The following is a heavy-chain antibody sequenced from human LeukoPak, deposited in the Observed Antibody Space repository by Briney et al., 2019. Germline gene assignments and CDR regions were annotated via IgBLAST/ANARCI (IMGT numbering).Heavy chain of an antibody. Sequence: SETLSLTCSVSGGSISGYYWSWIRQPPGKGLEWIGYIYSSGGTNYNPSLKSRVTISLDTSKNQFSLKLSSVTAADTAVYYCASGVYDSSGYSSYYYYGMDVWGQGTTITVSS. V-gene: IGHV4-59*12. CDR2: IYSSGGT. J-gene: IGHJ6*02. CDR3: ASGVYDSSGYSSYYYYGMDV. D-gene: IGHD3-22*01. CDR1: GGSISGYY.